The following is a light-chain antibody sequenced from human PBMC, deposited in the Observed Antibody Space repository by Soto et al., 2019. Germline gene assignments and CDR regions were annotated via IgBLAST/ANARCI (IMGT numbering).Light chain of an antibody. CDR1: SSDVGGYNY. CDR2: EVS. V-gene: IGLV2-8*01. CDR3: SSYAGSNNRVV. Sequence: QSALTQPPSASGSPGQSVTISCTGTSSDVGGYNYVSWYQQHPGKAPKLMIYEVSKRPSGVPDRFSGSTSGNTASLTVSGLQAEDEADYYCSSYAGSNNRVVFGGGTKLTVL. J-gene: IGLJ2*01.